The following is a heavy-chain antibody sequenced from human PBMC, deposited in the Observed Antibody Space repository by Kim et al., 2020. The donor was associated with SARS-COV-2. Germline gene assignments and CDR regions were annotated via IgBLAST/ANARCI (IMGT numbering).Heavy chain of an antibody. J-gene: IGHJ4*02. CDR3: ANNLHFDH. CDR1: GFTFSGYA. D-gene: IGHD1-1*01. Sequence: GGSLRLSCAASGFTFSGYAMGWIRQAPGRGLEWVSTIRNSGSSTFYADSVKGRFTISRDNSKNTLFLQMNSLRAEDTAVYYCANNLHFDHLGQGTLVTVS. V-gene: IGHV3-23*01. CDR2: IRNSGSST.